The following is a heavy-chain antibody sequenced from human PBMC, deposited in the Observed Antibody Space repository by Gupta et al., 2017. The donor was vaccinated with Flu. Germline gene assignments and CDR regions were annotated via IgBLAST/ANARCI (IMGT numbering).Heavy chain of an antibody. CDR1: GFSFNSFA. CDR3: ANALGGYNFGTFDS. J-gene: IGHJ4*02. CDR2: ISGNGGTT. D-gene: IGHD5-18*01. Sequence: EVVLLESGGGLVQPGGALRLSCIVSGFSFNSFAMSWVRQAPGKGLEWVSTISGNGGTTNYADSVKGRFTISRDNFRSTLYLQMNYLGAEDTAIYYCANALGGYNFGTFDSWGQGTLVTVSS. V-gene: IGHV3-23*01.